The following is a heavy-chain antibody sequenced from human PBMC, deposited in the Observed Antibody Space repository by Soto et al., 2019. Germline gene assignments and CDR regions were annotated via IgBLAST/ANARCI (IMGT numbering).Heavy chain of an antibody. J-gene: IGHJ4*02. CDR3: ARDILGGAYDFWH. CDR1: GFTVSSVY. D-gene: IGHD3-3*01. V-gene: IGHV3-66*01. CDR2: ITSCGST. Sequence: EVQLVESGGGLVQPGGSLRLSCAASGFTVSSVYMTWVRQAPGKGLEWVSVITSCGSTYYADSVRGRFTISRDNSKNTLYLQMNSLRAEDTAVYYCARDILGGAYDFWHGGQGTLVTVSS.